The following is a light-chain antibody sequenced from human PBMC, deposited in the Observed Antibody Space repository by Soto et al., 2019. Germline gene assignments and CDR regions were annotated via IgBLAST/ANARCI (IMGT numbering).Light chain of an antibody. CDR1: SSDFGGYNY. CDR2: DVS. CDR3: SSYTTSNTRQIV. Sequence: SVLTQPATVSGSPGQSITISCTGTSSDFGGYNYVSWYQHHPGKAPKLMIFDVSNRPSGVSNRFSGSKSGNTASLTISGLQPEEEADYYCSSYTTSNTRQIVFGTGTKVTVL. V-gene: IGLV2-14*03. J-gene: IGLJ1*01.